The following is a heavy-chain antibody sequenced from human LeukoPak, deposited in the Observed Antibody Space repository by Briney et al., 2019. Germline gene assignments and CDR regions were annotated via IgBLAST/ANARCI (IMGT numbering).Heavy chain of an antibody. CDR1: GFTFSSHW. V-gene: IGHV3-7*01. J-gene: IGHJ4*02. CDR2: IKQDGSEK. CDR3: ARDSGPFDY. Sequence: PGGSLRLSCAASGFTFSSHWMSWVRQAPGKGLEWVANIKQDGSEKYYVDSVKGRFTISRDNAKNSLYLQMNSLRAEDTAVYYCARDSGPFDYWGQGTLVTVSS.